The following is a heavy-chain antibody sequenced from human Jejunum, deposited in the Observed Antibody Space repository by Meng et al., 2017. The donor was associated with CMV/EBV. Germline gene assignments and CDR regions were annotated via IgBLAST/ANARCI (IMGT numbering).Heavy chain of an antibody. Sequence: VGWGGGLCQPGGSLRLSCAAYGFTFRTYWMHWVRQAPGKGLVWVSRINSAGSITTYADSVKGRFTISRDNAKDTLYLQMNGLRADDTAIYFCARGMGDYWGQGSLVTVSS. CDR3: ARGMGDY. CDR2: INSAGSIT. V-gene: IGHV3-74*03. CDR1: GFTFRTYW. J-gene: IGHJ4*02. D-gene: IGHD3-16*01.